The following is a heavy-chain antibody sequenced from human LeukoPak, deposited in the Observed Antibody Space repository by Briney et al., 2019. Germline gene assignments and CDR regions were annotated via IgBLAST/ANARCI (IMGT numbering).Heavy chain of an antibody. CDR2: IYYSGST. CDR3: ARDRIAVAGMNYFDY. CDR1: GGSISSSSYY. J-gene: IGHJ4*02. D-gene: IGHD6-19*01. V-gene: IGHV4-39*02. Sequence: SETLSLTCTVSGGSISSSSYYWGWIRQPPGKGLEWIGSIYYSGSTYYNPSLKSRVTISVDTSKNQFSLKLSSVTAADTAAYYCARDRIAVAGMNYFDYWGQGTLVTVSS.